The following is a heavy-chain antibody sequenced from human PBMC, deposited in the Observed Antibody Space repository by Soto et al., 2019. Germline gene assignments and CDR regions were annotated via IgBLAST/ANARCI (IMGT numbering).Heavy chain of an antibody. J-gene: IGHJ6*02. CDR2: INAGNGNT. CDR3: ARVLAENYYYGMDV. CDR1: GYTFTSYA. D-gene: IGHD6-19*01. V-gene: IGHV1-3*01. Sequence: ASVKVSCKASGYTFTSYAMHWVRQAPGQRLEWMGWINAGNGNTKYSQKFQGRVTITRDTSASTAYMELSSLRSEDTAVYYCARVLAENYYYGMDVWVQGTTVTVSS.